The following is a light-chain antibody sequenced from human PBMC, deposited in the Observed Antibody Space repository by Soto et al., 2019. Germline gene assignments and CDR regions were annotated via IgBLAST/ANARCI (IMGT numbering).Light chain of an antibody. Sequence: AIQLTQSPSSLSASVGDRVTITCRASQGISSALAWYQQKPRKTPQLLIYDASSLESGVPSRFSGSGSGTEFTLTISSLQPEDFATYHCQQFDSYPRTFGQGTKEEIK. V-gene: IGKV1-13*02. CDR3: QQFDSYPRT. CDR1: QGISSA. CDR2: DAS. J-gene: IGKJ1*01.